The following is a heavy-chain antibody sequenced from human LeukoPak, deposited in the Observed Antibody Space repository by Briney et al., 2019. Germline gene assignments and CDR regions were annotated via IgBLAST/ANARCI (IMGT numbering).Heavy chain of an antibody. D-gene: IGHD5-24*01. V-gene: IGHV3-33*08. CDR3: ARDRGVRDFDA. J-gene: IGHJ3*01. CDR1: GFTFSSYG. Sequence: GGSLRLSCAASGFTFSSYGIHWVRQAPGKGLEWVAVISSDGRTTYYADSVKGRFTISRDNSKNTLYLQMNNLGAEDTALYYCARDRGVRDFDAWGQGTMVTVSS. CDR2: ISSDGRTT.